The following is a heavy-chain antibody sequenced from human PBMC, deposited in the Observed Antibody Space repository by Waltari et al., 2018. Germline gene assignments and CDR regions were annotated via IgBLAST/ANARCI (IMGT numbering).Heavy chain of an antibody. Sequence: QVQLQESGPGLVKPSQTLSLTCTVSGGSISSGGYYWSWIRQHPGKGLEWIGYIYHSGGTYYNPSLKSRVTISVDRSKNQFSLKLSAVTAADTAVYYCARGAGYYGDYDYWGQGTLVTVSS. CDR1: GGSISSGGYY. D-gene: IGHD4-17*01. CDR2: IYHSGGT. CDR3: ARGAGYYGDYDY. V-gene: IGHV4-31*03. J-gene: IGHJ4*02.